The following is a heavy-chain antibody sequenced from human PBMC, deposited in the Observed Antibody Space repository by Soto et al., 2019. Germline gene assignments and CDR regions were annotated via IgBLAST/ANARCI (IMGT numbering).Heavy chain of an antibody. D-gene: IGHD4-17*01. CDR2: ISGRSGYT. CDR3: ARRAVTTMNTRIYNWFDP. V-gene: IGHV3-11*06. CDR1: GFTFSDYY. Sequence: GSLRLSCAASGFTFSDYYMTWIRQAPGKGLEWVSYISGRSGYTKYADSVKGRFTISRDNANNSLYLQMNSLRAEDTAVYYCARRAVTTMNTRIYNWFDPWGQGTLVTVSS. J-gene: IGHJ5*02.